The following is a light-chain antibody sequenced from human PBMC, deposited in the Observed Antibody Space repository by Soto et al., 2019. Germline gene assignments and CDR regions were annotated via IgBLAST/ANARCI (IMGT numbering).Light chain of an antibody. CDR1: SSDVGGYNY. V-gene: IGLV2-14*01. Sequence: QSVLTQPASVSGCPGQSITISCTGTSSDVGGYNYVSWYQQDPGKAPKLMIYDVNNRPSGVSNRFSGSKSGNTASLTISGLQAEDEAYYYCSSYTSSSTLAVFGGGTKLTVL. CDR2: DVN. J-gene: IGLJ2*01. CDR3: SSYTSSSTLAV.